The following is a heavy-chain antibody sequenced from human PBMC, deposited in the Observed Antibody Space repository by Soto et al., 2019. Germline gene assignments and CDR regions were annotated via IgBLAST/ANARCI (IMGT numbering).Heavy chain of an antibody. CDR2: ISHDGSNK. J-gene: IGHJ4*02. Sequence: VQLVESGGGVVQPGRSLRLSCAASGFTFSSYAMHWVHQAPGKGLEWVALISHDGSNKYYADSVKGRFTISRDNSKNTLYLQMNSLRTEDTSVYYCGRCSSTSCHLGADYWGQGTLVTVSS. CDR3: GRCSSTSCHLGADY. V-gene: IGHV3-30-3*01. CDR1: GFTFSSYA. D-gene: IGHD2-2*01.